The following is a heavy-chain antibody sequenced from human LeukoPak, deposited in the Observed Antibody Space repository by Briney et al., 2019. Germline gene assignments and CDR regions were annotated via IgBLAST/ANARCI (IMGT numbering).Heavy chain of an antibody. J-gene: IGHJ6*02. CDR3: AKDRVVSAYYYYYGMDV. D-gene: IGHD2-2*01. V-gene: IGHV3-23*01. CDR1: GFTFSSYA. CDR2: ISGSGGNT. Sequence: GGSLRLSCAASGFTFSSYAMSWVRQAPGKGLEWVSAISGSGGNTYYADSVKGRFTISRDNSKNTLYLQINSLRAEDTAVYYCAKDRVVSAYYYYYGMDVWGQGTTVTVSS.